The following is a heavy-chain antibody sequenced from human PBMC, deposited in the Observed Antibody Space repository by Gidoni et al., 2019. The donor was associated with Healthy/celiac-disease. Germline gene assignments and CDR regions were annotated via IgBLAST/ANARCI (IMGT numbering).Heavy chain of an antibody. D-gene: IGHD3-10*01. CDR2: IYYSGST. J-gene: IGHJ4*02. Sequence: QLQLQESGPGLVKPSAPLSLTCTVSGGSISSSSYYWGWIRQPPGKGLEWIGSIYYSGSTYYNPSLKSRVTISVDTSKNQFSLKLSSVTAADTAVYYCARHLITMVQGVDAIDYWGQGTLVTVSS. CDR3: ARHLITMVQGVDAIDY. V-gene: IGHV4-39*01. CDR1: GGSISSSSYY.